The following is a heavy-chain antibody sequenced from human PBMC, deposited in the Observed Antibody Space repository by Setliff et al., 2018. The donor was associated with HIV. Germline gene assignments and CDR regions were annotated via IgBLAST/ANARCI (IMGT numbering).Heavy chain of an antibody. CDR3: ARESLGVLVPATMYWFDP. J-gene: IGHJ5*02. D-gene: IGHD2-2*01. CDR1: GYAFTRNI. Sequence: GASVKVSCKASGYAFTRNIIHWVRQAPGQRLEWMGWINVANGNAKYSLKFQDKVTLIRDTSATTVYMELSSLRPEDTAIYFCARESLGVLVPATMYWFDPWGQGTLVTVSS. V-gene: IGHV1-3*01. CDR2: INVANGNA.